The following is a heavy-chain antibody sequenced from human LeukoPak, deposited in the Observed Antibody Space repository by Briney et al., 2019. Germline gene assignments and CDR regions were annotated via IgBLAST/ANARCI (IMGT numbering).Heavy chain of an antibody. J-gene: IGHJ6*02. Sequence: SETLSLTCTVSGGSISGYYWSWLRQPPGKGLEWIGYIYYSGSTNYNPSLKSRVTISVDTSKNQFSLNLNSVTAADTAVYYCARVVHVGMGNSARYYGMDVWGQGTTVTVS. V-gene: IGHV4-59*01. CDR1: GGSISGYY. D-gene: IGHD6-13*01. CDR2: IYYSGST. CDR3: ARVVHVGMGNSARYYGMDV.